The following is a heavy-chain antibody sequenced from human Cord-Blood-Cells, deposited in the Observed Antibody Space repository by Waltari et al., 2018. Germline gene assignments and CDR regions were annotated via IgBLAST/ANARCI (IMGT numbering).Heavy chain of an antibody. V-gene: IGHV3-23*01. CDR2: ISGSGGST. Sequence: EVQLLESGGGLVQPGGSLRLSCAASGFTFSSYAMSWVRQAPGQGLEWVSAISGSGGSTYYADSVKGRFTISRDNSKNTLYLQMNSLRAEDTAVYYCAKGGKSPIVGAIHWYFDLWGRGTLVTVSS. J-gene: IGHJ2*01. CDR1: GFTFSSYA. CDR3: AKGGKSPIVGAIHWYFDL. D-gene: IGHD1-26*01.